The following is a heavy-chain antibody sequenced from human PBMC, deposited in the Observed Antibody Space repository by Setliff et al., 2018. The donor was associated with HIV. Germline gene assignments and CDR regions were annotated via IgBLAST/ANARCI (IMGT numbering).Heavy chain of an antibody. Sequence: SVKVSCKASGDTFTSHAISWVRQAPGQGLEWMGGIIPIFGTPNYAQKFKGRLTITADESTSTVYMELSSLRSEDTAVYYCARDSRDIVVAIAPEPEPYYYYGMDVWGEGTTVTVSS. CDR1: GDTFTSHA. D-gene: IGHD2-15*01. V-gene: IGHV1-69*13. CDR2: IIPIFGTP. J-gene: IGHJ6*04. CDR3: ARDSRDIVVAIAPEPEPYYYYGMDV.